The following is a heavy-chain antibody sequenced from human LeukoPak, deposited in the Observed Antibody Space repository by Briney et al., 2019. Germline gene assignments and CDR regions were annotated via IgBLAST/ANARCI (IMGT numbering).Heavy chain of an antibody. V-gene: IGHV3-7*03. Sequence: GGSLRLSCAASGFTFSSYWMSWVRQAPGKGLEWVANIKQDGSEKYYVDSVKGRFTISRDNAKNSLYLQMNSLRAEDTAVYYCVKGSTQGVVAPSWFAHWGQGTLVSVSS. CDR1: GFTFSSYW. CDR2: IKQDGSEK. CDR3: VKGSTQGVVAPSWFAH. D-gene: IGHD2-2*01. J-gene: IGHJ4*02.